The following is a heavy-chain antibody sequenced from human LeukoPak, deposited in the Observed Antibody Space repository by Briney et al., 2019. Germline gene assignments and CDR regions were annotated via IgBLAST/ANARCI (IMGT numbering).Heavy chain of an antibody. V-gene: IGHV3-30*02. Sequence: GGSLRLSCAASGLTFSSYGMHWVRQAPGKGLEWVTFIRYDGSNKYYADSVKGRFTISRDNSKNTLYLQMNSLRAEDTAVYYCARERSYYYGSGSYLSWGQGTLVTVSS. CDR2: IRYDGSNK. CDR3: ARERSYYYGSGSYLS. D-gene: IGHD3-10*01. CDR1: GLTFSSYG. J-gene: IGHJ5*02.